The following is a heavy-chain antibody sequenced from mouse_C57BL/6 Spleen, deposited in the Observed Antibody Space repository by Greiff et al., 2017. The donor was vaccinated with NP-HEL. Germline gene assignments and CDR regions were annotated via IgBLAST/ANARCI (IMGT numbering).Heavy chain of an antibody. D-gene: IGHD2-4*01. V-gene: IGHV1-69*01. CDR3: ARGGDYLFAY. Sequence: VQLQQSGAELVMPGASVKLSCKASGYTFTSYWMHWVKQRPGQGLEWIGEIDPSDSYTNYHQKFKGKSTLTVDKSSSTAYMQLSSLTSEDSAVYYCARGGDYLFAYWGQGTLVTVSA. CDR2: IDPSDSYT. J-gene: IGHJ3*01. CDR1: GYTFTSYW.